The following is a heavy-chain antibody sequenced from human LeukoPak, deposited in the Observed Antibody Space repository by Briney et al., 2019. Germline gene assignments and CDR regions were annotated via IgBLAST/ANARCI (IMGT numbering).Heavy chain of an antibody. CDR3: ARVPYLYYDFWSGYDYYYYGMDV. CDR2: IIPVFGTA. CDR1: GGTFSSYA. Sequence: GASVTVSCKASGGTFSSYAISWVRQAPGQGLEWMGGIIPVFGTANYAQKFQGRVTITADESTSTAYMELSSLRSEDTAVYYCARVPYLYYDFWSGYDYYYYGMDVWGQGTTVTVSS. J-gene: IGHJ6*02. D-gene: IGHD3-3*01. V-gene: IGHV1-69*01.